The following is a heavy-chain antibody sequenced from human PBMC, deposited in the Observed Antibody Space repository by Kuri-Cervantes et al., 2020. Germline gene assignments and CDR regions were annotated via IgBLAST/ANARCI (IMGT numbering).Heavy chain of an antibody. D-gene: IGHD3-10*01. J-gene: IGHJ6*02. CDR2: ISWNSGSI. CDR3: AKDKGSGSYNYYYGMDV. Sequence: GGSLRLSCAASGFTFDDYAMHWVRQAPGKGLEWVSGISWNSGSIGYADSVKGRFTISRDNAKNSLYLQTNSLRAEDTALYYCAKDKGSGSYNYYYGMDVWGQGTTVTVSS. CDR1: GFTFDDYA. V-gene: IGHV3-9*01.